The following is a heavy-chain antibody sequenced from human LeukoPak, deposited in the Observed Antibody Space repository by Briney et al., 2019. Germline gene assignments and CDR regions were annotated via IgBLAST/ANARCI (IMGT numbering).Heavy chain of an antibody. CDR1: GGTFSSYA. D-gene: IGHD5-12*01. CDR2: INPNSGGT. J-gene: IGHJ5*02. CDR3: ARDVGMVATSWLGDNWFDP. Sequence: GSSVKVSCKASGGTFSSYAISWVRQAPGQGLEWMGWINPNSGGTNYAQKFQGRVTMTRDTSISTAYMELSRLRSDDTAVYYCARDVGMVATSWLGDNWFDPWGQGTLVTVSS. V-gene: IGHV1-2*02.